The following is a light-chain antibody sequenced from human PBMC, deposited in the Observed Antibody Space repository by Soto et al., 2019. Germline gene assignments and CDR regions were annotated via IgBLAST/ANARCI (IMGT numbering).Light chain of an antibody. CDR3: CSYAGSSTYV. CDR2: EVS. J-gene: IGLJ1*01. CDR1: SSDVGNYDY. V-gene: IGLV2-23*02. Sequence: QSALTQPASVSGSPGQSITISCTGTSSDVGNYDYVSWYQQYPGKVPKLMIYEVSKRPSGVSNRFSGSKSGNTASLTISGLQAEDEADYYCCSYAGSSTYVFGTGTKVTVL.